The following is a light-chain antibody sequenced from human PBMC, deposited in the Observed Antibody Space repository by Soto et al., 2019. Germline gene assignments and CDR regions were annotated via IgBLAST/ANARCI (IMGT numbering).Light chain of an antibody. J-gene: IGKJ4*01. V-gene: IGKV1-27*01. Sequence: DIQMTQSPSSLSASVGDRVTITCRASQGISTYLAWYQQKPGKVPKLLIYAASTLQSGVPSRFSGSGSGKDFTLTIISLQPEDVAIYYCQKYNSAPLTFGGGTKVEIK. CDR2: AAS. CDR1: QGISTY. CDR3: QKYNSAPLT.